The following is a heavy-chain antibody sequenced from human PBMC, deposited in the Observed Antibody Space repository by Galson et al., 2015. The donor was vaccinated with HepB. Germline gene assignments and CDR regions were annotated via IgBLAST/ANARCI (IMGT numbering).Heavy chain of an antibody. CDR2: ISWNSGSI. CDR1: EFTFDDYA. CDR3: AKEGRYDILTGYLDH. V-gene: IGHV3-9*01. Sequence: SLRLSCAASEFTFDDYAMHWVRQAPGKGLEWVSGISWNSGSIGYADSVKGRFTISRDNAKNSLYLQMNSLRAEDTALYYCAKEGRYDILTGYLDHWGQGTLVTVSS. D-gene: IGHD3-9*01. J-gene: IGHJ4*02.